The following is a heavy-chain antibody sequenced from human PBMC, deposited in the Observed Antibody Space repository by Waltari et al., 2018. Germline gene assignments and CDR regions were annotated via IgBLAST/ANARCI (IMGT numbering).Heavy chain of an antibody. CDR3: TTDPVLTAFDY. CDR1: GFTFRNAW. J-gene: IGHJ4*02. CDR2: IKNKAEGGTT. V-gene: IGHV3-15*01. D-gene: IGHD2-15*01. Sequence: EVQLVESGGGLVKPGGFLRLSCGACGFTFRNAWMSWVRQAPGKGLEWVGRIKNKAEGGTTDYATPVKGRFSISRDDSKSTLYLQMNTLKSEDTAVYYCTTDPVLTAFDYWGQGTLVTVSS.